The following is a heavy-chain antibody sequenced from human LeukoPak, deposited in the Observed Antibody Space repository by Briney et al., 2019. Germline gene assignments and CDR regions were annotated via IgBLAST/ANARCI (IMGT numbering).Heavy chain of an antibody. CDR1: GYTFTSYG. CDR2: ISAYNGNT. J-gene: IGHJ6*02. Sequence: ASVKASCKASGYTFTSYGISWVRQAPGQGLGWMGWISAYNGNTNYAQKLQGRVTMTTDTSTSTAYMELRSLRSDDTAVYYCARDQLPDIVVVLNYYYGMDVWGQGTTVTVSS. V-gene: IGHV1-18*01. D-gene: IGHD2-2*01. CDR3: ARDQLPDIVVVLNYYYGMDV.